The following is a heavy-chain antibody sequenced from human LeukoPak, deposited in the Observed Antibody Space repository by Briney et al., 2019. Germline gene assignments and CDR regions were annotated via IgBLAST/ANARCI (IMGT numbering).Heavy chain of an antibody. D-gene: IGHD4-17*01. CDR1: GYTFTSYD. J-gene: IGHJ5*02. CDR3: ARGFYDYGDYGGNWFDP. Sequence: GASVKVSCKASGYTFTSYDINWVRQATGQGLEWMGWMNPNSGNTGYAQKFQGRVTMTRNTSISTAYTELSSLRSKDTAVYYCARGFYDYGDYGGNWFDPWGQGTLVTVSS. V-gene: IGHV1-8*01. CDR2: MNPNSGNT.